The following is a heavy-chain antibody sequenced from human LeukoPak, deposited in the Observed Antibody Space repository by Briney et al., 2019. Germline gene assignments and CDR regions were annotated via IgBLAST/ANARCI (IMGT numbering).Heavy chain of an antibody. CDR2: MNPNSGNT. CDR3: ARGATKVLLWFGMKDSDYFDY. CDR1: GYTFTSYD. V-gene: IGHV1-8*01. J-gene: IGHJ4*02. Sequence: ASVTVSCKASGYTFTSYDINWLRQATGQGLEWMGWMNPNSGNTGYAQKFQGRVTMTRNTSISTAYMELSSLRSEDTAVYYCARGATKVLLWFGMKDSDYFDYWGQGTLVTVSS. D-gene: IGHD3-10*01.